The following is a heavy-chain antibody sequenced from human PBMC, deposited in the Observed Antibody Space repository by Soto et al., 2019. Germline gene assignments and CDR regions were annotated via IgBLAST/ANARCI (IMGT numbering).Heavy chain of an antibody. CDR2: IWYDGSNK. V-gene: IGHV3-33*01. CDR1: GFTFSSYG. Sequence: QVQLVESGGGVVQPGRSLRLSCAASGFTFSSYGMHWVRQAPGKGLEWVAVIWYDGSNKYYADSVKGRFTISRDNSKNTLYLQMNSLRAEDTAVYYCARETRCSSTSCYRYYYYGMDVWGQGTTVTVSS. J-gene: IGHJ6*02. CDR3: ARETRCSSTSCYRYYYYGMDV. D-gene: IGHD2-2*01.